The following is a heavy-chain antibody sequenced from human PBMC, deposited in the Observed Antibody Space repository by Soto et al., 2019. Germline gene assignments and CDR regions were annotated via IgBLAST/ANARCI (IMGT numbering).Heavy chain of an antibody. CDR1: GGSFRGYY. V-gene: IGHV4-34*01. CDR3: AREGPRVEVRGVTRWFDP. J-gene: IGHJ5*02. Sequence: QVQLQQWGAGLLKPSETLSLTCAVYGGSFRGYYGSWIRQPPGKGLEWIGEINPSGSTNYNPSLKTGVTISVDTPMHQFTLNLTAVPAAGTAVYYCAREGPRVEVRGVTRWFDPWGQGTLVTVSS. D-gene: IGHD3-10*01. CDR2: INPSGST.